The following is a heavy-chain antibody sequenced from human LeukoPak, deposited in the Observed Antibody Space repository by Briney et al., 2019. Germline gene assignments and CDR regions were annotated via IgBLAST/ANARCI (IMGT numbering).Heavy chain of an antibody. D-gene: IGHD6-19*01. J-gene: IGHJ4*02. CDR3: AKAGDQWLPYYNY. CDR2: ISSSGGDT. CDR1: GFTFSNYA. V-gene: IGHV3-23*01. Sequence: GGSLRLSCAVSGFTFSNYAMSWVRQAPGKGLEWVSSISSSGGDTYDSDSVKGRFTISRDTSKNTLYLQMNNLRAEDTAVYYCAKAGDQWLPYYNYWGQGTLVTVSS.